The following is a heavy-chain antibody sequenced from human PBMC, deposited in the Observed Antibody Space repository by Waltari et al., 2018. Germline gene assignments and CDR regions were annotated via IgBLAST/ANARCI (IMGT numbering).Heavy chain of an antibody. V-gene: IGHV3-23*04. CDR1: GFSFHSYA. CDR2: IVGSGSQS. Sequence: EVQLVESGGGLVQPGGSLKLSCRGSGFSFHSYALAWVRQAPGKGLEWVSSIVGSGSQSNYGDSVKGRFVISRDNSNNMIYLQMSSLRPEDTAVYYCAKEYGIVGTYDYWGQGTLVTVSS. J-gene: IGHJ4*02. D-gene: IGHD1-1*01. CDR3: AKEYGIVGTYDY.